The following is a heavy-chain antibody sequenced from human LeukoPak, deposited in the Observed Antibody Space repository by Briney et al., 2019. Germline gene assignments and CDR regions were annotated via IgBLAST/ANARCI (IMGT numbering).Heavy chain of an antibody. CDR2: IYTSGST. J-gene: IGHJ4*02. CDR3: ARAYTRSYSHFDD. CDR1: GGSISGYY. V-gene: IGHV4-4*09. Sequence: SETLSLTCTVSGGSISGYYWSWIRQPPGKGLEWIGYIYTSGSTNYNPSLKSRVTISVDTSKNQFSLRLSSVTAADTAMYFCARAYTRSYSHFDDWGQGTLVTLSS. D-gene: IGHD1-26*01.